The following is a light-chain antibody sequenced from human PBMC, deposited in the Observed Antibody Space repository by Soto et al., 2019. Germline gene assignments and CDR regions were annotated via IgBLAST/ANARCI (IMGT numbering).Light chain of an antibody. Sequence: DIQMTQSPSSLSASVGDRVTITCQASQDISNFLNWYQQKPGKAPNLLIYDASNLETGVPSRFSGVGSGTDFTLTINTLQPEDIATYFCQRGYTTPRFGGGTKVDIK. V-gene: IGKV1-33*01. J-gene: IGKJ4*01. CDR1: QDISNF. CDR2: DAS. CDR3: QRGYTTPR.